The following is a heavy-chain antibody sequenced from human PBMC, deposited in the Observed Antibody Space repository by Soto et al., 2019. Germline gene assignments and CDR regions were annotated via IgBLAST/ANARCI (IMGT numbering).Heavy chain of an antibody. Sequence: GGSLRLSCAASGFTFSSYAMSWVRQAPGKGLEWVSAISGSGGSTYYADSVKGRFTISGDNSKNTLYLQMNSLRAEDTAVYYCAKQSGSHLKYYFDYWGQGTLVTVSS. CDR3: AKQSGSHLKYYFDY. J-gene: IGHJ4*02. CDR2: ISGSGGST. CDR1: GFTFSSYA. V-gene: IGHV3-23*01. D-gene: IGHD6-25*01.